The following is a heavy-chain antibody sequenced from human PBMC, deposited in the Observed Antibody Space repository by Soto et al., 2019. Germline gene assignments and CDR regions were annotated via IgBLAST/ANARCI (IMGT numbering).Heavy chain of an antibody. V-gene: IGHV1-3*05. CDR2: INAGNGNT. CDR1: GYTFTSYA. Sequence: QVQLVQSGAEEKKPGASVKVSCKASGYTFTSYAMHWVRQAPGQRLEWMGWINAGNGNTKYSQKFQGRVTITRDTAASTAYMELSSMRSEDTAVYYCASSGSYWGIYYCGQGTLVTVSS. CDR3: ASSGSYWGIYY. D-gene: IGHD1-26*01. J-gene: IGHJ4*02.